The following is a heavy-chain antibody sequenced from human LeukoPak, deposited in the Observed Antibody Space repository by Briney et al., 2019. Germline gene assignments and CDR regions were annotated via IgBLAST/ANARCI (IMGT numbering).Heavy chain of an antibody. CDR2: IKQDGSEK. J-gene: IGHJ4*02. D-gene: IGHD1-26*01. CDR1: GFTFSSYW. CDR3: ASSEELLAPFDY. V-gene: IGHV3-7*01. Sequence: PGGSLRLSCAASGFTFSSYWMTWVRQAPGKGLEWVANIKQDGSEKYYVDSVKGRFTISRDNAENSLYLQMNSLRAEDTAVYYCASSEELLAPFDYWGQGTLVTVSS.